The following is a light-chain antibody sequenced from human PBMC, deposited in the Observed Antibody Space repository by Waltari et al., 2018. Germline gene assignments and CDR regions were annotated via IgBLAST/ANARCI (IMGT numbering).Light chain of an antibody. V-gene: IGKV3-20*01. CDR3: QHYLKLPVT. CDR1: QSVSRA. J-gene: IGKJ1*01. CDR2: GAS. Sequence: EIVLTQSPGTLSLSLGERATVPCRASQSVSRALAWYQQKPGQAPRLLIYGASTRATGIPDRFSGSGSGTDFSLTISRLEPDDFAVYYCQHYLKLPVTFGQGTTVEI.